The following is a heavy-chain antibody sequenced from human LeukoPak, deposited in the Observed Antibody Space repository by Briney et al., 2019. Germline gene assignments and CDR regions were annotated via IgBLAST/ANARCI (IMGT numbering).Heavy chain of an antibody. V-gene: IGHV3-23*01. Sequence: PGGSLRLSCAASGFTFSSYAMSWVRQAPGKGLEWVSAISGSGGSTYYADSVKGRFTVSRDNAKNSLYLQMNSLRAEDTAVYYCATGGGSGRYGFPFDCWGQGTLVTVSS. D-gene: IGHD6-19*01. CDR3: ATGGGSGRYGFPFDC. J-gene: IGHJ4*02. CDR1: GFTFSSYA. CDR2: ISGSGGST.